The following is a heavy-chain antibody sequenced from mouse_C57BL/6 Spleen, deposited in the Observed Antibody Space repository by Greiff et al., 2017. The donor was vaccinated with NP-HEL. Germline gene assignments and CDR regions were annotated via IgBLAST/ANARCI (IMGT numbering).Heavy chain of an antibody. CDR1: GYTFTDYA. CDR3: DGKGAWFAY. V-gene: IGHV1-67*01. CDR2: FSTYYGDA. D-gene: IGHD2-3*01. Sequence: VMLVESGPELVRPGVSVKISCKGSGYTFTDYAMHWVKQSHAKSLEWIGVFSTYYGDASYNQKFKDKATMTVDKSSSTAYMELARLTSEDSAVYYPDGKGAWFAYWGQGTLVTVSA. J-gene: IGHJ3*01.